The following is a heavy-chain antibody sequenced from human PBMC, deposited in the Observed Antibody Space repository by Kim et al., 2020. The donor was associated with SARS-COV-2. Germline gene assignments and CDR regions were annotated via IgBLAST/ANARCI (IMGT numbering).Heavy chain of an antibody. D-gene: IGHD6-6*01. Sequence: GGSLRLSCAASGFTCGDFAMHWVRQVPGKGLEWVSGLSWNSGVIGYVASVKDQFTISRHNAENSLYLQMNSLRAEDTAFYYCAKDLISSSFRAFHIWGQGTMVTVSS. J-gene: IGHJ3*02. V-gene: IGHV3-9*01. CDR2: LSWNSGVI. CDR3: AKDLISSSFRAFHI. CDR1: GFTCGDFA.